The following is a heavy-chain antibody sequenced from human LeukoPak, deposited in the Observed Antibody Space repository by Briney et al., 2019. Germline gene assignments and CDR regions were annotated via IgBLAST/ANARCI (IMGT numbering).Heavy chain of an antibody. CDR2: INSDGSST. J-gene: IGHJ4*02. Sequence: HPGGSLRLSCAASGFTFSSYWMHWVRQAPGKGLVWVSRINSDGSSTSYADSVKGRFTTSRDNAKNTLYLQMNSLRAEDTAVYYCASLTRILPLDYWGQGTLVTVSS. D-gene: IGHD2/OR15-2a*01. CDR1: GFTFSSYW. CDR3: ASLTRILPLDY. V-gene: IGHV3-74*01.